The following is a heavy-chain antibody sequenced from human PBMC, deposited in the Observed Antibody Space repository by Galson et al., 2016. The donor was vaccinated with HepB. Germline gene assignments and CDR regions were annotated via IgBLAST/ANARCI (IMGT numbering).Heavy chain of an antibody. CDR2: IYTTGST. CDR3: GKHGGFDY. D-gene: IGHD3-16*01. Sequence: TLSLTCSVSNASISSGPYYWTWIRQHPGRGLEWIGFIYTTGSTYYNPSLKSRVTISADTSMNRFSLKLTSVTAADTAIYYCGKHGGFDYWGQGALVTVSS. V-gene: IGHV4-31*03. CDR1: NASISSGPYY. J-gene: IGHJ4*02.